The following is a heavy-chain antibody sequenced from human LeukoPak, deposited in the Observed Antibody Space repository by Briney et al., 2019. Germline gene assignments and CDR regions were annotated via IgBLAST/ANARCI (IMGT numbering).Heavy chain of an antibody. D-gene: IGHD2-2*02. J-gene: IGHJ2*01. CDR1: GGSFSGYY. Sequence: PSETLSLTCAVYGGSFSGYYWSWIRQPPGKGLEWIGEINHSGSTNYNPSLKSRVTISVDTSKNQFSLKLSSVTAADTAVYYCARADIVVVPADIGLYFDLWGRGTLVTVSS. CDR3: ARADIVVVPADIGLYFDL. CDR2: INHSGST. V-gene: IGHV4-34*01.